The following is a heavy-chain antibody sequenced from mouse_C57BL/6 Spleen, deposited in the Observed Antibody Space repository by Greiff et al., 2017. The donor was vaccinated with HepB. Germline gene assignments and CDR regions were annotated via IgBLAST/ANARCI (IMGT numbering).Heavy chain of an antibody. Sequence: QVQLQQPGAELVKPGASVKLSCKASGYTFTSYWMHWVKQRPGQGLEWIGMIHPNSGSTNYNEKFKSKATLTVDKSSSTAYMQLSSLTSEDSAVYYCAREGPRGNYDAYWGQGTLVTVSA. CDR3: AREGPRGNYDAY. D-gene: IGHD2-1*01. J-gene: IGHJ3*01. V-gene: IGHV1-64*01. CDR1: GYTFTSYW. CDR2: IHPNSGST.